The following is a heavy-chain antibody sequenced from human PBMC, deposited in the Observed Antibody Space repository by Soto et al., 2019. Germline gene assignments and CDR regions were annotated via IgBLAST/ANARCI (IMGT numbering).Heavy chain of an antibody. D-gene: IGHD6-25*01. V-gene: IGHV1-46*03. CDR2: INPGGSGV. CDR3: AWERFGDSTAALDV. J-gene: IGHJ4*02. Sequence: QVQLVQSGAEVREPGASVKVSCLASGYTLTNYFIHWVRQAPGQGLEWRGLINPGGSGVSYVQKSQGRVTXXRXTXXSTVYLDMSSLTSEDTAVYYGAWERFGDSTAALDVWGQGTLVTVSS. CDR1: GYTLTNYF.